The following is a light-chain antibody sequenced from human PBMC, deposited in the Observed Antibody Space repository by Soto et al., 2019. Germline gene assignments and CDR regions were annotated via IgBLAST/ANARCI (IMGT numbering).Light chain of an antibody. CDR1: QSISSN. Sequence: EIVRTQSPATLSVSPGEGAILSCRASQSISSNLSWYQQKPGKGPRLLIYGASPRATGIRARFSGGGSGTEFTIAINSLQSEDFVVYYGKKEDNWSPPFGQRTKLEI. CDR3: KKEDNWSPP. J-gene: IGKJ2*01. CDR2: GAS. V-gene: IGKV3-15*01.